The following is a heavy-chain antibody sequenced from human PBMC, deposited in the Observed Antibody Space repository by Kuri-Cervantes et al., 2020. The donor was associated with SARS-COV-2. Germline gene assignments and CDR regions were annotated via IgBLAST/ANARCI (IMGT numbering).Heavy chain of an antibody. V-gene: IGHV4-4*02. CDR1: GGSISSSNW. Sequence: GSLRLSCAVSGGSISSSNWWSWVRQPPGKGLEWIGEIYHSGSTNYNPSLKSRVTISVDKSKNQFSLKLSSVTAADTAVYYCARFSSGYYGSGSYYATYYYGMGVWGQGTTVTVSS. J-gene: IGHJ6*02. CDR2: IYHSGST. D-gene: IGHD3-10*01. CDR3: ARFSSGYYGSGSYYATYYYGMGV.